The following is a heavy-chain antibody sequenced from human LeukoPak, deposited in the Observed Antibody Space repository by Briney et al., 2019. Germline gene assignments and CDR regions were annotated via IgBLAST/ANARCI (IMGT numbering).Heavy chain of an antibody. V-gene: IGHV4-59*03. CDR3: AGVFSGRRPFEL. D-gene: IGHD3-10*01. J-gene: IGHJ4*02. CDR1: GGSINDYY. CDR2: IYYRGTT. Sequence: SETLSLTCTVSGGSINDYYWNWLRQPPGKGLELIGFIYYRGTTNNNPSLKSRVTTSIDTSKKQFSLNLSSVTAADTAIYYCAGVFSGRRPFELWGQGILVTVSS.